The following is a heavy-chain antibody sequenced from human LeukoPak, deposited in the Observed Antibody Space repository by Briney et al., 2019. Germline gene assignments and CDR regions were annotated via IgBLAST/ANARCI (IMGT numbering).Heavy chain of an antibody. D-gene: IGHD6-19*01. J-gene: IGHJ4*02. CDR1: GFTFSSYS. V-gene: IGHV3-21*01. CDR3: ARDRYDSSGWYGFDY. Sequence: PGGSLRLSCAASGFTFSSYSMNWVRQAPGKGLEWVSSISSSSSYIYYADSVKGRFTISRDNAKNSLYLQMNSLRAEDTAVYYCARDRYDSSGWYGFDYWGQGTLVTVSS. CDR2: ISSSSSYI.